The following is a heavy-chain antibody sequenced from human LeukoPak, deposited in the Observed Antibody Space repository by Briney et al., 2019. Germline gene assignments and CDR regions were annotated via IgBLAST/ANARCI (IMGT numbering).Heavy chain of an antibody. CDR1: GFTFSSYA. J-gene: IGHJ3*02. D-gene: IGHD2-8*01. CDR3: ARDRCTNGVWEPYDAFDI. V-gene: IGHV3-21*01. CDR2: ISSSSSYI. Sequence: GGSLRLSCAASGFTFSSYAMNWVRQAPGKGLEWVSSISSSSSYIYYADSVKGRFTISRDNAKNSLYLQMNSLRAEDTAVYYCARDRCTNGVWEPYDAFDIWGQGTMVTVSS.